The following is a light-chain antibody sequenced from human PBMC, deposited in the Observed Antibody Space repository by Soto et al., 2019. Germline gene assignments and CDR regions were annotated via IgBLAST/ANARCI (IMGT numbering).Light chain of an antibody. J-gene: IGKJ2*01. Sequence: IQLTQSPSSLSTSVADSVTITCRASQSISNFLNWYQHKPGKAPDLLIYAASTLFSGVPSRFRGSGSGTDFTLTITSLQPEDFATYYCQQSYRAPYTFGQGTKLEIK. CDR1: QSISNF. V-gene: IGKV1-39*01. CDR3: QQSYRAPYT. CDR2: AAS.